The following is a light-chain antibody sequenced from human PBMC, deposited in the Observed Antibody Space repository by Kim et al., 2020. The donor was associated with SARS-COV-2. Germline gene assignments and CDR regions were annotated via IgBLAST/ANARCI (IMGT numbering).Light chain of an antibody. Sequence: NFMLTQSPSVSQSPGKTVIITCSRSGGNIASDFVQWFQQRPGGSPRTVIYGDHQRPSGVSDRFSGSVDSSANSASLTISGLRTEDAAAYYCHSYDDEKWIFGGGTQLTVL. V-gene: IGLV6-57*01. CDR1: GGNIASDF. CDR3: HSYDDEKWI. J-gene: IGLJ2*01. CDR2: GDH.